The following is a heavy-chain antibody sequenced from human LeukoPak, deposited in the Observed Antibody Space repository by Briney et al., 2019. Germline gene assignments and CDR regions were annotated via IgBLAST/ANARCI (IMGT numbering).Heavy chain of an antibody. Sequence: PGGSLRLSCAASGFTFSSYEMNWVRQAPGKGLEWVSSISSSGTYIYYADSVKGRFTISRDNAKNSLYLQMNSLRAEDTAVYYCARDRGGNWNYASDYWGQGTLVTVSS. J-gene: IGHJ4*02. CDR1: GFTFSSYE. CDR3: ARDRGGNWNYASDY. V-gene: IGHV3-21*01. CDR2: ISSSGTYI. D-gene: IGHD1-7*01.